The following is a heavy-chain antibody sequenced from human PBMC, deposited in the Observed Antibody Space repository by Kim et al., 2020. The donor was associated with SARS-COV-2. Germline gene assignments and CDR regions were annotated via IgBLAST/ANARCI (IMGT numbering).Heavy chain of an antibody. D-gene: IGHD2-15*01. J-gene: IGHJ3*02. CDR2: INSGGST. CDR3: ARVGGRGSSKGYAFDI. Sequence: GGSLRLSCAASEFTVSSNYMSWVRQAPGKGLEWVSVINSGGSTYYADSLKGRFTISRDNYKNTLYLQMNSLRAEDTAVYYCARVGGRGSSKGYAFDIWGQGTMVTVSS. CDR1: EFTVSSNY. V-gene: IGHV3-66*02.